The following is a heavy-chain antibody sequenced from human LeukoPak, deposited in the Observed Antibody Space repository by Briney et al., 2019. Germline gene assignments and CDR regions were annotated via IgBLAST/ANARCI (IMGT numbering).Heavy chain of an antibody. CDR3: ARDPYYDILTGYSHFGY. CDR2: IKQDGSEK. Sequence: GGSLRLSCAASGFTFSSYWMSWVRQAPGKGLEWVANIKQDGSEKYYVDSVKGRFTISRDNAKNSLYLQMNSLRAEDTAVYYCARDPYYDILTGYSHFGYWGQGTLVTVSS. D-gene: IGHD3-9*01. CDR1: GFTFSSYW. V-gene: IGHV3-7*03. J-gene: IGHJ4*02.